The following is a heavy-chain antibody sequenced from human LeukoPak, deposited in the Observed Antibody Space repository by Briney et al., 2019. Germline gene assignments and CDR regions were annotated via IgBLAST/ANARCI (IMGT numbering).Heavy chain of an antibody. J-gene: IGHJ3*02. Sequence: SETLSLTCAVYGGSFSGYYWSWIRQPPGKGLEWIGEINHSGSTNYNPSLKSRVTISVDTSKNQFSLKLSSVTAAGTAVYYCARGRRRYYYGPDAFDIWGQGTMVTVSS. D-gene: IGHD3-10*01. CDR1: GGSFSGYY. CDR2: INHSGST. V-gene: IGHV4-34*01. CDR3: ARGRRRYYYGPDAFDI.